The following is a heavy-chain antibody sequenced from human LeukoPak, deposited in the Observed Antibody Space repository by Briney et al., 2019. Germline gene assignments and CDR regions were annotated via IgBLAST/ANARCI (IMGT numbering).Heavy chain of an antibody. D-gene: IGHD1-26*01. V-gene: IGHV3-48*03. CDR1: GFTFSSYE. CDR3: ATGIVGATADY. Sequence: GGSLRLSCAASGFTFSSYEMNWVRQAPGKGLEWVSYISSSGSTIYYADSVKGRFTISRDNSKNTLYLQMNSLRAEDTAVYYCATGIVGATADYWGQGTLVTVSS. J-gene: IGHJ4*02. CDR2: ISSSGSTI.